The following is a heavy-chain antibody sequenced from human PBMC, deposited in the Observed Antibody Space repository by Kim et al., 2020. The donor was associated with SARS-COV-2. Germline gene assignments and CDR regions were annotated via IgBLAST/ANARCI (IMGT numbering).Heavy chain of an antibody. V-gene: IGHV3-30*18. Sequence: GGSLRLSCAASGFTFSSYGMHWVRQAPGKGLEWVAVISYDGSNKYYADSVKGRFTISRDNSKNTLYLQMNSLRAEDTAVYYCAKGGLVVVTAPTDYWGQG. CDR3: AKGGLVVVTAPTDY. CDR1: GFTFSSYG. CDR2: ISYDGSNK. J-gene: IGHJ4*02. D-gene: IGHD2-21*02.